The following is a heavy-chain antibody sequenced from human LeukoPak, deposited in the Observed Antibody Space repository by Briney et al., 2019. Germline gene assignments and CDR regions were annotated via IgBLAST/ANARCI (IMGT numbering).Heavy chain of an antibody. V-gene: IGHV3-21*01. CDR3: ARANDNYYYYYMDV. D-gene: IGHD3-9*01. CDR1: GFTFSSYS. CDR2: ISSSSSYI. Sequence: GGSLRLSCAASGFTFSSYSMSWVRQAPGKGLEWVSSISSSSSYIYYADSVKGRLTISRDNAKNSLYLQMNSLRAEDTAVYYCARANDNYYYYYMDVWGKGTTVTISS. J-gene: IGHJ6*03.